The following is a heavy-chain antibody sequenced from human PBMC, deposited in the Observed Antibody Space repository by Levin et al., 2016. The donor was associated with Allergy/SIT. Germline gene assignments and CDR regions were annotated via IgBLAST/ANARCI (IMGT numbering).Heavy chain of an antibody. CDR1: EFSFSDYY. CDR2: LGTGGHVK. D-gene: IGHD2-8*02. V-gene: IGHV3-11*01. Sequence: GGSLRLSCTASEFSFSDYYMSWVRQAPGKGLEWISYLGTGGHVKYYADSVEGRFTISRDDARKSLYLQMNSLGAEDTAVYYCVGRRDQPLAQYFWWYMDVWGKGTTVTVSS. J-gene: IGHJ6*03. CDR3: VGRRDQPLAQYFWWYMDV.